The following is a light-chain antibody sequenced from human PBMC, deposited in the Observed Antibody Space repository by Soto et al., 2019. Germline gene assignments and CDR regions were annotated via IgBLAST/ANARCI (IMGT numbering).Light chain of an antibody. CDR1: NSNIGTNT. V-gene: IGLV1-44*01. CDR3: AAWDDSLSGNYV. CDR2: SDN. Sequence: QSVLTQPPSASGTPGQRVTISCSGSNSNIGTNTVNWYQQLPGTAPKLLIYSDNQRPSGVPDRFSGSKSGTSASLAISGLQYEDEADYYCAAWDDSLSGNYVFGTGTKLTVL. J-gene: IGLJ1*01.